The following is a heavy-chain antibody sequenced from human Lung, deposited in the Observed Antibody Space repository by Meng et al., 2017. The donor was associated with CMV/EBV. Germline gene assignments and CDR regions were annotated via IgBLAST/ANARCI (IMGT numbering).Heavy chain of an antibody. D-gene: IGHD7-27*01. Sequence: GEXXKISCAASGFTFTNYWMTWVRQAPGKGLEWVGNINEAGSVKHYVDSVKGRFTMSRDNAKNSVYLQMNGLRADDTAVYFCAREYWGPDYWGQGTVVTVSS. CDR3: AREYWGPDY. CDR2: INEAGSVK. V-gene: IGHV3-7*01. CDR1: GFTFTNYW. J-gene: IGHJ4*02.